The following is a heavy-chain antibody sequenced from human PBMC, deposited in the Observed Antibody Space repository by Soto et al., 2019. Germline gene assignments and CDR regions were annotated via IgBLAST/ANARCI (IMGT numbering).Heavy chain of an antibody. D-gene: IGHD3-16*01. V-gene: IGHV3-53*02. CDR3: ARARVGGADWYFDL. Sequence: EVQLVETGGGLIQPGGSLRLSCAASGFTVSSHYMSWVRQAPGKGLEWVSGIYSGGSTYYADSVKGRFTISRDNSKNTLYLQMNSLRAEDTAVYYCARARVGGADWYFDLWGRGTLVTVSS. CDR2: IYSGGST. J-gene: IGHJ2*01. CDR1: GFTVSSHY.